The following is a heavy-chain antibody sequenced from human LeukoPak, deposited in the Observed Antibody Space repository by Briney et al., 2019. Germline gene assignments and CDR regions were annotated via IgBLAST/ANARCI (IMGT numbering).Heavy chain of an antibody. CDR2: IYTSGST. Sequence: SETLSLTCTVSGGSISSYYWSWIRQPAGKGLEWIGRIYTSGSTNYNPSLKSRVTISVDTSKNQFSLKLSSVTAADTAVYYCARGLVYDFWSGYYYNWFDPWGQGTLVTVSS. V-gene: IGHV4-4*07. CDR1: GGSISSYY. J-gene: IGHJ5*02. D-gene: IGHD3-3*01. CDR3: ARGLVYDFWSGYYYNWFDP.